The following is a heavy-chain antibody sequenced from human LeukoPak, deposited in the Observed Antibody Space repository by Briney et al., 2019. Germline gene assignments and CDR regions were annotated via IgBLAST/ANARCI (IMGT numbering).Heavy chain of an antibody. CDR3: ARTSGSYPINDVDY. CDR2: ISYDGSDK. D-gene: IGHD1-26*01. V-gene: IGHV3-30*03. Sequence: GGSLRLSCAASGFTFGSYGMHWVRQAPGKGLEWVAVISYDGSDKYYADSVKGRFTISRDNSRNTLYLQMNTLRAEDTAVYYCARTSGSYPINDVDYWGQGTLVTVSS. CDR1: GFTFGSYG. J-gene: IGHJ4*02.